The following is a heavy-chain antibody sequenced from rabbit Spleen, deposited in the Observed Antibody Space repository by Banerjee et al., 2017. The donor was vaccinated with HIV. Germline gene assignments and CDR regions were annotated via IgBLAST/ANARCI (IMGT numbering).Heavy chain of an antibody. V-gene: IGHV1S45*01. Sequence: LEESGGGLVKPGGTLTHTCTVSGFSFSSNWICWVRQAPGKGLEWIACIDTSYGDTDYANWPKGRFTISKTSSTTVTLQMTSLTAADTATYFCARNYVNAFDPWGQGTLVTVS. CDR1: GFSFSSNW. D-gene: IGHD1-1*01. CDR2: IDTSYGDT. CDR3: ARNYVNAFDP. J-gene: IGHJ2*01.